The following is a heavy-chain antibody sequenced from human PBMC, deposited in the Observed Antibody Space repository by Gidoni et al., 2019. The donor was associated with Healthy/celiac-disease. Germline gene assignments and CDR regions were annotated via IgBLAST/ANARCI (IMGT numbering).Heavy chain of an antibody. V-gene: IGHV1-69*06. CDR1: GGTFRSYA. Sequence: QVQLVQSGAEVKKPGSSVKVSCKASGGTFRSYAISWVRQAPGQGLEWMGGIIPIFGTANYEQKFQGRVTITADKSTSTAYMELSSLRSEDTAVYYCARAEVEYSSSSGPIYWGQGTLVTVSS. D-gene: IGHD6-6*01. CDR2: IIPIFGTA. J-gene: IGHJ4*02. CDR3: ARAEVEYSSSSGPIY.